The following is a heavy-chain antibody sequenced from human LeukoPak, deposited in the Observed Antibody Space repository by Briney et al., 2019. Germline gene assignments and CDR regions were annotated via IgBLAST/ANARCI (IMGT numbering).Heavy chain of an antibody. D-gene: IGHD3-22*01. CDR3: ASMSGYYSKFDY. CDR2: IYYNGNT. CDR1: GGSINNYY. Sequence: SETLSLTCTLSGGSINNYYWSWIRQPPGKGLEWIGYIYYNGNTNYNPSLKSRVTISVDTSRNQFSLKLNSVTAADTAIYYCASMSGYYSKFDYWGQGTLVTVSS. J-gene: IGHJ4*02. V-gene: IGHV4-59*12.